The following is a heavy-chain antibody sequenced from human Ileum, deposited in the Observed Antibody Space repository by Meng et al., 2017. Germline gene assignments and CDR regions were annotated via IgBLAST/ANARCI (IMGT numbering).Heavy chain of an antibody. J-gene: IGHJ4*02. V-gene: IGHV4-39*01. CDR3: ARHGHFTPDKYYFDY. D-gene: IGHD3-3*02. Sequence: QLQLQESGPGLVKPSETLSLTCTVSGDSVSSGSYYWVWIRQPPVKALEWIGAVYFTGYTYYGPSLTGRGTISVDTSRNQFSLKLNSVTAADTALYFCARHGHFTPDKYYFDYWGQGTLVTVSS. CDR1: GDSVSSGSYY. CDR2: VYFTGYT.